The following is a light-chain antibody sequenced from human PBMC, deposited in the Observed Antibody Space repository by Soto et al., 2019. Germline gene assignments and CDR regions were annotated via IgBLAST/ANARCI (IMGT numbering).Light chain of an antibody. J-gene: IGKJ4*01. Sequence: AIQMTQSPSSLSASVGDRVTITCRASQGVKNDLGWYQQRPGKAPKLLIYAASSLQSGVPSRFSGSGSGTDFTLTITSLQPEDFATYYCLQDYTYPLTFGGGTKVDIK. V-gene: IGKV1-6*01. CDR3: LQDYTYPLT. CDR1: QGVKND. CDR2: AAS.